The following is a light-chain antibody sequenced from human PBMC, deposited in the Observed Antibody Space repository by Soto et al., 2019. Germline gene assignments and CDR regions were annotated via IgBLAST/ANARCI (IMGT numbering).Light chain of an antibody. CDR3: MQALQTPFT. CDR1: QSLLHSNGYNY. CDR2: LGS. Sequence: DFVMTQSPLSLPVTPGEPASISCRSSQSLLHSNGYNYLDWYLQKPGQSPQLLIYLGSNRADGVTDRFSVSGSGTDFTLKISRVEAVDVGVYYCMQALQTPFTFGPGTKVDIK. J-gene: IGKJ3*01. V-gene: IGKV2-28*01.